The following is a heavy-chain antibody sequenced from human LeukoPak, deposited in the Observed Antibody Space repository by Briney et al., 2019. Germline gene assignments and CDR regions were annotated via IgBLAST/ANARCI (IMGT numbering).Heavy chain of an antibody. V-gene: IGHV1-46*01. CDR2: INPSGGST. J-gene: IGHJ4*02. D-gene: IGHD3-10*01. CDR3: ARDYGSGSYYFDY. Sequence: GASVTVSCKASGYTFTSYYMHWVRQAPGQGGEGMGLINPSGGSTNYAQKFQGRVTITRDRSTSTVYMELSSLRSEDTAVYYCARDYGSGSYYFDYWGQGTLLTVSS. CDR1: GYTFTSYY.